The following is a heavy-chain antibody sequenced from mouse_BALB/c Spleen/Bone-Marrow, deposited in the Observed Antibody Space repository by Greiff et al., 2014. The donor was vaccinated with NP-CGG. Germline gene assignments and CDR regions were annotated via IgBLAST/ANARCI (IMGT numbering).Heavy chain of an antibody. CDR3: APYYCGSRQFAY. Sequence: VHVKQSGAELVKPGASVKLSCTASGFNIKDTYMHWVKQRPEQGPEWIGRIDPANGNTKYDPKFKGKATISADTSSNTAYLQLSSLTSEDTAVYYCAPYYCGSRQFAYWGQGTLVTVSA. V-gene: IGHV14-3*02. CDR1: GFNIKDTY. CDR2: IDPANGNT. D-gene: IGHD1-1*01. J-gene: IGHJ3*01.